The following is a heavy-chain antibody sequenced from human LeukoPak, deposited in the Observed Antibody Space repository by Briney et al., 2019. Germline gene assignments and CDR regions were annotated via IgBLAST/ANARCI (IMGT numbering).Heavy chain of an antibody. CDR3: ARDSRWLQNYFDY. CDR2: ISYDGSNK. V-gene: IGHV3-30*04. CDR1: GFTFSSYA. J-gene: IGHJ4*02. D-gene: IGHD5-24*01. Sequence: TGGSLRLSCAASGFTFSSYAMHWVRQAPGKGLEWVAVISYDGSNKYYADSVKGRFTISRDNAKNSLYLQMNSLRAEDTAVYYCARDSRWLQNYFDYWGQGTLVTVSS.